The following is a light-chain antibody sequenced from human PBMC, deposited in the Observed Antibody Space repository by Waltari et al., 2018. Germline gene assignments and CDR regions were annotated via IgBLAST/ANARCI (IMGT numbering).Light chain of an antibody. CDR1: SSNTRAGYD. CDR3: QAYDRSLSGSV. Sequence: QSVLTPPPSVSGAPGQRVTISCTGSSSNTRAGYDVNWYQPLPGTSPKLLIYGNSNRLSGVPDRFSGSKSGASASLAISGLQAEDEAEYYCQAYDRSLSGSVFGGGTKLTVL. J-gene: IGLJ2*01. V-gene: IGLV1-40*01. CDR2: GNS.